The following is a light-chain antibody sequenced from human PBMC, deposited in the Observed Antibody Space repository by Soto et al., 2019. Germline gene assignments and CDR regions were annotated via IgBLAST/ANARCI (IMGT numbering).Light chain of an antibody. J-gene: IGKJ5*01. CDR2: SAS. CDR1: QSVGST. Sequence: EIMMTQSPATLSVSPGERATLSCRASQSVGSTLAWYQQRPGQAPRLLIYSASARVTGIPARFSGSGSGTEFTLTISSLEPEDFAVYYCQQRSNWPITFGQGTRLEIK. CDR3: QQRSNWPIT. V-gene: IGKV3-15*01.